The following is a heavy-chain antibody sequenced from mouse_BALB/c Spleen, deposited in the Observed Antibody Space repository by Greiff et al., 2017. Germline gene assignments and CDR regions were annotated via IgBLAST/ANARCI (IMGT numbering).Heavy chain of an antibody. D-gene: IGHD2-4*01. V-gene: IGHV2-6-7*01. CDR2: IWGDGST. J-gene: IGHJ4*01. CDR1: GFSLTGYG. Sequence: QVQLQQSGPGLVAPSQSLSITCTVSGFSLTGYGVNWVRQPPGKGLEWLGMIWGDGSTDYNSALKSRLSISKDNSKSQVFLKMNSLQTDDTARYYCARNGYDYDEAMDDWGQGTSVTVSS. CDR3: ARNGYDYDEAMDD.